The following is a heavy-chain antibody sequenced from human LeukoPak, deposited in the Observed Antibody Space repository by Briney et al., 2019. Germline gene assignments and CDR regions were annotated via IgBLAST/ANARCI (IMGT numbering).Heavy chain of an antibody. CDR2: IKQDGSET. Sequence: GGSLRLSYAASGFTFSNYWMIWLRQAPGKGLEWVANIKQDGSETYYVDSVRGRFSISRDNAKNSLYLQMNSLRAEDTAVYYCANALGAHYFDYWGQGTLVTVSS. J-gene: IGHJ4*02. CDR3: ANALGAHYFDY. CDR1: GFTFSNYW. D-gene: IGHD1-26*01. V-gene: IGHV3-7*05.